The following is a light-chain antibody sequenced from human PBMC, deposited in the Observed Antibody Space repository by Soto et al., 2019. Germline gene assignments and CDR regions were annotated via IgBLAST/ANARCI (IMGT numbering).Light chain of an antibody. CDR2: INRDGSH. J-gene: IGLJ3*02. CDR1: SGHSNYA. Sequence: QSVLTQSPSASASLGASVKLTCTLSSGHSNYAIAWHRQQPEKGPRFLMKINRDGSHSRGDDIPDRFSGSISGAERYLTISSLQPEDEADYYCQTWGPGIRVFGGGTKVTVL. CDR3: QTWGPGIRV. V-gene: IGLV4-69*01.